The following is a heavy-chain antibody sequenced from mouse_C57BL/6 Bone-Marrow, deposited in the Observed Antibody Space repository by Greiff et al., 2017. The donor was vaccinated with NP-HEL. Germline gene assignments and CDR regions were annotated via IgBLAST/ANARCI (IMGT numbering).Heavy chain of an antibody. V-gene: IGHV1-26*01. J-gene: IGHJ3*01. CDR1: GYTFTDYY. D-gene: IGHD1-1*01. CDR3: AREGGGSSPAWFAY. Sequence: VQLQQSGPELVKPGASVKISCKASGYTFTDYYMNWVKQSHGKSLEWIGDINPNNGGTSYNQKFKGKATLTVDKSSSTAYMELRSLTSEDSAFYYCAREGGGSSPAWFAYWGQGTLVTVSA. CDR2: INPNNGGT.